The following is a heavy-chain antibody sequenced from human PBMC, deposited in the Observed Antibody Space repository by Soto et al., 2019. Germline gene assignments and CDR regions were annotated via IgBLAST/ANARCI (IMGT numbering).Heavy chain of an antibody. V-gene: IGHV3-23*01. CDR2: ISGSGGST. CDR3: AKGVVVPAAIFSAGFDP. Sequence: PVGSLRLSCAASGFTFSSYAMSWVRQAPGKGLEWVSAISGSGGSTYYADSVKGRFTISRDNSKNTLYLQMNSLRAEDTAVYYCAKGVVVPAAIFSAGFDPWGQGTLVTVSS. D-gene: IGHD2-2*02. J-gene: IGHJ5*02. CDR1: GFTFSSYA.